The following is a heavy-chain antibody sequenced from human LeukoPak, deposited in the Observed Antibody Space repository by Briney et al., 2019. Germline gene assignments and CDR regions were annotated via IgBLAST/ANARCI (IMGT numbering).Heavy chain of an antibody. J-gene: IGHJ4*02. V-gene: IGHV3-21*01. Sequence: GGSLRLSCAASGFTFSSYSMNWVRQAPGKGLEWVSSISSSSSYIYYADSVKGRFTISRDNAKNSLYLQMNSLRAEDTAVYYCARDSPPPAAQDYWGQGTLVTVSS. CDR2: ISSSSSYI. CDR3: ARDSPPPAAQDY. CDR1: GFTFSSYS. D-gene: IGHD2-2*01.